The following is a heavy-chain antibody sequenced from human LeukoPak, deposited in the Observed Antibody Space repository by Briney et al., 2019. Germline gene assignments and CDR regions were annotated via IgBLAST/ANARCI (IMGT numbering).Heavy chain of an antibody. CDR2: ISWNSGSI. CDR3: AKDNGGSSLDY. CDR1: GFTFDDYA. J-gene: IGHJ4*02. Sequence: GRSLRLSCAASGFTFDDYAMHWVRQAPGKGLEWVSGISWNSGSIGYADSVKGRFTISRDNAKNPLYLQMNSLRAEDTALYYCAKDNGGSSLDYWGQGTLVTVSS. D-gene: IGHD6-6*01. V-gene: IGHV3-9*01.